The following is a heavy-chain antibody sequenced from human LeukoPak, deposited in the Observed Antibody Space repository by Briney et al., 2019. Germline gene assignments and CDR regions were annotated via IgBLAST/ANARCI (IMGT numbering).Heavy chain of an antibody. J-gene: IGHJ4*02. CDR2: IYENGGTT. CDR3: AKDFRIGYSAHFDF. CDR1: GFTFRSHA. V-gene: IGHV3-23*01. D-gene: IGHD2-21*01. Sequence: GSLRLSCVGSGFTFRSHAMSWVRQAPEKGLEFVSGIYENGGTTYYADSGKGGLSISRDNSKNTLYLQMDSLRGEDTAVYYCAKDFRIGYSAHFDFWGQGALVTVSS.